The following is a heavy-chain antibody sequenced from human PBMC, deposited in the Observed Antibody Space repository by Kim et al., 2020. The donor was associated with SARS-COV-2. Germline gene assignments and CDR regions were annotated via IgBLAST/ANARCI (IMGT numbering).Heavy chain of an antibody. V-gene: IGHV3-9*01. CDR1: GFTFDDYA. Sequence: GGSLRLSCAASGFTFDDYAMHWVRQAPGKGLEWVSGISWNSGSIGYADSVKGRFTISRDNAKNSLYLQMNSLRAEDTALYYCAKDRRGYPFLFDYWGQGTLVTVSS. CDR3: AKDRRGYPFLFDY. CDR2: ISWNSGSI. D-gene: IGHD3-10*01. J-gene: IGHJ4*02.